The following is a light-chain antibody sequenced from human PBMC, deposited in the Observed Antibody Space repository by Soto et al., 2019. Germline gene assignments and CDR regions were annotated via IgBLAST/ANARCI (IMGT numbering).Light chain of an antibody. CDR3: ASSTSDSLYV. CDR2: KVT. CDR1: SCDVGGNKY. Sequence: QSALTQPASVSGSPGQSITSSCTGTSCDVGGNKYVSWYQQYPGKVPKLLINKVTNRPSGVSYRFSGSKSGNTASLTISALLAEDEADYFCASSTSDSLYVFGTGTKVTVL. V-gene: IGLV2-14*01. J-gene: IGLJ1*01.